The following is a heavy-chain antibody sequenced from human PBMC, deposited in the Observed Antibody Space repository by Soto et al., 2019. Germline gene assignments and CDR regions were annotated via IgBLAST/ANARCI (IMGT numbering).Heavy chain of an antibody. Sequence: GESLKISCAASGFTFSNAWMSWVRQDPGKGLEWVGRIKSKTDGGKTDYAAPVKDTFTISRNDSKNTLYRQMNSLKTENTAVYDGTTDITRIGVVRWDAFDIWGQGTMVTVSS. D-gene: IGHD3-22*01. CDR1: GFTFSNAW. CDR2: IKSKTDGGKT. CDR3: TTDITRIGVVRWDAFDI. V-gene: IGHV3-15*01. J-gene: IGHJ3*02.